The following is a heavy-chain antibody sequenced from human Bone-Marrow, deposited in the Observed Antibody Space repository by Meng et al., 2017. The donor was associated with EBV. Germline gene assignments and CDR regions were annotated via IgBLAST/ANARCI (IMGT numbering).Heavy chain of an antibody. CDR3: ARVQARHGDY. V-gene: IGHV4-59*12. Sequence: VQVQESAPGLVKSSESLSLTCTVSGGSISNYYWSWIRQPPGKGLEWIGYVSYSGSTNYNPSLKSRVTMSVDTSKNQFSLKLSSVTAADTAVYYCARVQARHGDYWGQGTLVTVSS. J-gene: IGHJ4*02. D-gene: IGHD6-6*01. CDR1: GGSISNYY. CDR2: VSYSGST.